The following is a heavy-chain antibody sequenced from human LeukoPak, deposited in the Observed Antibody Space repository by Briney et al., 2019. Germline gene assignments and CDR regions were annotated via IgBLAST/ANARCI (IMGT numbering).Heavy chain of an antibody. CDR2: INQSGST. V-gene: IGHV4-34*01. CDR1: GGSFSGYY. CDR3: AREGSSWFQTANWFDP. J-gene: IGHJ5*02. Sequence: SETLSLTCAVYGGSFSGYYWSWIRQSPGKGLEWIGEINQSGSTNYNPSLKSRVTISVDTSKDQFSLKLRSVTAADSAVYYCAREGSSWFQTANWFDPWGQGTPVIVSS. D-gene: IGHD6-13*01.